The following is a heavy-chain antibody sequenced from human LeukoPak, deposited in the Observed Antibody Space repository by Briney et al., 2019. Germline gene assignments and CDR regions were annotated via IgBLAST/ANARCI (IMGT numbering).Heavy chain of an antibody. CDR3: ARDGGSPAYFQH. Sequence: PSETLSLTCTVSGGSIGSYYWSWIRQPPGKGLEWIGYIYYSGSTNYNPSLKSRVTMSVDTSKNQFSLKLSSVTAADTAVYYCARDGGSPAYFQHWGQGTLVTVSS. CDR2: IYYSGST. J-gene: IGHJ1*01. V-gene: IGHV4-59*12. CDR1: GGSIGSYY. D-gene: IGHD2-15*01.